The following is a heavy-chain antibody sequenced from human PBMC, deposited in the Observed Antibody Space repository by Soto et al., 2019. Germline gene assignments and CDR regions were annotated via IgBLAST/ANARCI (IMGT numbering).Heavy chain of an antibody. Sequence: GESLKISCKGFGYSFTNYWIGWVRQMPGKGLEWMGTIYPGDSDTTYSPSFQGHVTISVDKSISTAFLQWSSLTTSDTAMYYCATAGGLIVHTPRGDYWGQGTLVTVSS. D-gene: IGHD3-22*01. CDR2: IYPGDSDT. CDR3: ATAGGLIVHTPRGDY. CDR1: GYSFTNYW. J-gene: IGHJ4*02. V-gene: IGHV5-51*01.